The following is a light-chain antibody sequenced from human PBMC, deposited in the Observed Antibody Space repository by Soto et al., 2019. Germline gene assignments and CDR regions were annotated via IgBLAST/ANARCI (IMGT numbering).Light chain of an antibody. J-gene: IGLJ3*02. CDR1: TGPVTSGHY. CDR2: TTV. Sequence: QAVVTQEPSLTVSPGGTVTLTCASSTGPVTSGHYPNWFQQKPGQAPRALIYTTVNKHFWTPARFSGSLLGGKAALTLSGVQPEDEAEYYCLLYYGGARVFGGGTKVTVL. V-gene: IGLV7-43*01. CDR3: LLYYGGARV.